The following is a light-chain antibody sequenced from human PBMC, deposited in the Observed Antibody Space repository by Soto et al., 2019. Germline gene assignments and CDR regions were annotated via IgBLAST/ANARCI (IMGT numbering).Light chain of an antibody. CDR2: DAS. CDR3: QQRSNWPPIT. J-gene: IGKJ5*01. V-gene: IGKV3-11*01. Sequence: EMVLTQSPSTLSLSPGERATLSCSASQSVGSYLAWYQQKPGQAPRLLIYDASNRATGIPARFSGSGSGTDFTLTISSLEPADFAVYYCQQRSNWPPITFGQGTRLEIK. CDR1: QSVGSY.